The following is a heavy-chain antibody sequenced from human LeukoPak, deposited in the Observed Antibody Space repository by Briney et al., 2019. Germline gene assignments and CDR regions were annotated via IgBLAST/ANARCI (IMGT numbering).Heavy chain of an antibody. CDR1: GYTFTSYG. V-gene: IGHV1-18*04. J-gene: IGHJ5*02. CDR3: ARVWVTLAAAGTRNWFDP. D-gene: IGHD6-13*01. CDR2: ISAYNGNT. Sequence: VASVKVSCKASGYTFTSYGISWVRQAPGQGLEWMGWISAYNGNTNYAQKLQGRVTMTTDTSTSTAYMELRSLRSDDTAVYYCARVWVTLAAAGTRNWFDPCGEGTLVTVSS.